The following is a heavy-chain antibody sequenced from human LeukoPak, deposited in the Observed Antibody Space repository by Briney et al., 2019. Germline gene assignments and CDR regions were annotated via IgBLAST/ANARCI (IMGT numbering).Heavy chain of an antibody. Sequence: GSLRLSCAASGFTFSNAWMSCVRQAPGKGLEWVGRIKSKTDGGTTDYAAPVKGRFTISRDDSKNTLYMQMNSLKTEDTAVYYCTTSIAAAGYYYYGMDVWGQGTTVTVSS. J-gene: IGHJ6*02. CDR1: GFTFSNAW. CDR3: TTSIAAAGYYYYGMDV. CDR2: IKSKTDGGTT. D-gene: IGHD6-13*01. V-gene: IGHV3-15*01.